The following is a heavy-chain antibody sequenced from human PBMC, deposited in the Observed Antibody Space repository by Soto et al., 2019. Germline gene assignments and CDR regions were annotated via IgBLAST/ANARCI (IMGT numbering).Heavy chain of an antibody. CDR1: GFSFSNNS. J-gene: IGHJ3*02. D-gene: IGHD2-2*03. CDR2: ISGSGSPK. CDR3: VRDGYCGSTSCSRGAFDI. V-gene: IGHV3-48*01. Sequence: EVQLVQSGGGLVQPGGSLRLSCAGSGFSFSNNSMNWVRQAPGKGLEWVSYISGSGSPKNYADSVKGRFTISRDNDQNSLYLQMNGLRVEDTAVYYCVRDGYCGSTSCSRGAFDIWGQGTMVTVSS.